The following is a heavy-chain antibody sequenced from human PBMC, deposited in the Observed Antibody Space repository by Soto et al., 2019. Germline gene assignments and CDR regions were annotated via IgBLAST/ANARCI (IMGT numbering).Heavy chain of an antibody. V-gene: IGHV4-34*01. CDR1: GGSFSGYY. D-gene: IGHD3-10*01. CDR2: INHSGST. J-gene: IGHJ1*01. CDR3: ARGPLRITRVRGVIGYFHH. Sequence: SETLSLTCAVYGGSFSGYYWSWIRQPPGKGLEWIGEINHSGSTNYNPSLKSRVTISVDTSKNQFSLKLSSVTAADTAVYYCARGPLRITRVRGVIGYFHHCGQGTLVTGSS.